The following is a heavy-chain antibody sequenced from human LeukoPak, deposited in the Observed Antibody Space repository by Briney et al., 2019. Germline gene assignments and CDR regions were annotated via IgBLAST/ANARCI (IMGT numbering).Heavy chain of an antibody. V-gene: IGHV3-33*01. J-gene: IGHJ4*02. CDR3: ARDTRGHYGTDY. Sequence: PGGSLRLSCAASGFTFSSYGMHWVRQAPGKGLEWVAVIWYDGSNKYYADSVKGRFTISRDNSKNTLYLQMNSLRAEDTAVYYCARDTRGHYGTDYWGQGTLVTVSS. D-gene: IGHD4-17*01. CDR2: IWYDGSNK. CDR1: GFTFSSYG.